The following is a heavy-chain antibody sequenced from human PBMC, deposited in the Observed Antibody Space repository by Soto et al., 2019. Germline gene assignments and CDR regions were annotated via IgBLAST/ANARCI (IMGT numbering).Heavy chain of an antibody. Sequence: LRLSCSASGFPFSTYTMYWVRQATGKVLEWVSSITSSSTRNIFYADSVKGRFTISRDNANNILYLQMNNLRVEDTAVYYCARDDPIFGAIPRMDIWGQGTTVTVSS. CDR3: ARDDPIFGAIPRMDI. V-gene: IGHV3-21*06. CDR1: GFPFSTYT. D-gene: IGHD3-3*01. CDR2: ITSSSTRNI. J-gene: IGHJ6*02.